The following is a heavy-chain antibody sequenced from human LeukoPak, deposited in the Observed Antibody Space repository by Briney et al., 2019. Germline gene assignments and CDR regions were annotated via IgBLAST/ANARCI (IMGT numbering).Heavy chain of an antibody. J-gene: IGHJ4*02. Sequence: GGSLRLSCAASGFTLSGYAMNWVRQAPGKGLEWVSYISNSGGTIYYADSVKGRFTISRDNAKNSLFLQMNSLRAEDTAIYYCARGEYNSDWGQGILVTVSS. V-gene: IGHV3-48*03. CDR1: GFTLSGYA. CDR3: ARGEYNSD. CDR2: ISNSGGTI. D-gene: IGHD6-19*01.